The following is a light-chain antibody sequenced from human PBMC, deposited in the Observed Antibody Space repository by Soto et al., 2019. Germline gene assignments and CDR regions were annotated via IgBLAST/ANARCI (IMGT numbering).Light chain of an antibody. CDR2: EVS. J-gene: IGLJ3*02. V-gene: IGLV2-14*01. Sequence: QSALTQPASVSGSPGQSITISCTGTSSDIGGYKYVSWYQQHPGIAPKLMIYEVSNRPSGVSNRFSGSKSGNTASLTISGLQAEDEADYYCSSYAGSNIYVVFGGGTKLTVL. CDR3: SSYAGSNIYVV. CDR1: SSDIGGYKY.